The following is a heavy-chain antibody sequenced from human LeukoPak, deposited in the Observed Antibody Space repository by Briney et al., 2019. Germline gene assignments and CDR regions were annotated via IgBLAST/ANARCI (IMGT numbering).Heavy chain of an antibody. J-gene: IGHJ3*02. CDR3: ARDKKEWLGAFDI. CDR2: ISYDGSNK. CDR1: GFTFSSYA. Sequence: GGSLRLSCAASGFTFSSYAMHWVRQAPGKGLEWVAVISYDGSNKYYADSVKGRFTISRDNSKNTLYLQMNSLRAEDTAVYYCARDKKEWLGAFDIWGQGTMVTVSS. V-gene: IGHV3-30*04. D-gene: IGHD3-3*01.